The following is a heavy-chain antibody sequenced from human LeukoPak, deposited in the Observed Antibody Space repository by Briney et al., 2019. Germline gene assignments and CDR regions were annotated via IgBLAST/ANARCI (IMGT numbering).Heavy chain of an antibody. CDR1: GCTFRYYW. J-gene: IGHJ5*02. Sequence: GGSLRLSCAAAGCTFRYYWMGWVGQATGLGLEWVANLKQDGTVKYYADSVEGRFTISRDNAKNSLYLQMDSLTADDTAFYYCVRTEGFDPWGQGTLVTVSS. CDR3: VRTEGFDP. V-gene: IGHV3-7*01. CDR2: LKQDGTVK.